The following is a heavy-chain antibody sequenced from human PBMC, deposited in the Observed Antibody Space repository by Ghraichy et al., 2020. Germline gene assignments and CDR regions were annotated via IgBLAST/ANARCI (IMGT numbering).Heavy chain of an antibody. V-gene: IGHV3-23*01. CDR3: AKEGGRLGEGAFDV. CDR2: LGADGRST. J-gene: IGHJ3*01. Sequence: GGSLRLSCAVPEFTFDGYPMTWLRRAPGKGLEWVSTLGADGRSTFYADSVKGRFTISRDKSKRTMYLQMNSLRADDTAVYYCAKEGGRLGEGAFDVWGQGTKVTGSS. D-gene: IGHD3-10*01. CDR1: EFTFDGYP.